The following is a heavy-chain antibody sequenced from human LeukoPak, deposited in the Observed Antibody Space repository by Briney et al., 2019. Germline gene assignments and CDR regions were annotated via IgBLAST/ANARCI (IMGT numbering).Heavy chain of an antibody. D-gene: IGHD2-21*02. V-gene: IGHV3-30-3*01. CDR3: ERASIVLVPAILSFDY. CDR2: ISYDGSNK. J-gene: IGHJ4*02. Sequence: GGSLRLSCAASGFTFSSYAMHWVRQAPGKGLEWVSVISYDGSNKYYADSVKGRFTISRDNSKNTLYLQMNSLRAEDTAVYYCERASIVLVPAILSFDYWGQGTLVTVSS. CDR1: GFTFSSYA.